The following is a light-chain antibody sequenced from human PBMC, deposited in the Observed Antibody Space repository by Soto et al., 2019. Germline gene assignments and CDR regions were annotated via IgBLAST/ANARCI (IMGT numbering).Light chain of an antibody. CDR3: SSQTTTGSWV. J-gene: IGLJ3*02. Sequence: QSALTQPASVSGPPGQSITISCTGTTNDINYDPVSWYQQHPGNAPKVVIYEVSDRPSGVSHRFSGSKSGSTATLSISGLQSEDEGVYFCSSQTTTGSWVFGGGTKLTVL. CDR1: TNDINYDP. V-gene: IGLV2-14*01. CDR2: EVS.